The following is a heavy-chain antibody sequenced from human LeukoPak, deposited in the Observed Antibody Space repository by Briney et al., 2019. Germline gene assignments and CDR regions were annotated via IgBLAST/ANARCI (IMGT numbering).Heavy chain of an antibody. CDR2: INPNSGDT. J-gene: IGHJ3*02. V-gene: IGHV1-2*02. Sequence: ASVKVSCKASGYIFTGYYMHWVRQAPGQALEWMGWINPNSGDTNYEQKFQGRVTMTRDKSIRTAYMELSSLRSEDTAVYYCARGPVAKEAHVLRYFDWLSPHDAFDIWGQGTMVTVSS. CDR1: GYIFTGYY. CDR3: ARGPVAKEAHVLRYFDWLSPHDAFDI. D-gene: IGHD3-9*01.